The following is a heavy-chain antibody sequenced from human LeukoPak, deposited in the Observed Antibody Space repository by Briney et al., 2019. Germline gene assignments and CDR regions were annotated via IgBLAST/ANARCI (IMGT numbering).Heavy chain of an antibody. J-gene: IGHJ6*03. D-gene: IGHD3-10*01. Sequence: KPSETLSLTCAVYGGSFSGYYWSWIRQPPGKGLEWIGEINHSGSTNYNPSLKSRATISVDTPKNQLSLKLSSVTAADTAVYYCARRLGYYGSGTYYYYYMDVWGKGTTVTISS. V-gene: IGHV4-34*01. CDR3: ARRLGYYGSGTYYYYYMDV. CDR2: INHSGST. CDR1: GGSFSGYY.